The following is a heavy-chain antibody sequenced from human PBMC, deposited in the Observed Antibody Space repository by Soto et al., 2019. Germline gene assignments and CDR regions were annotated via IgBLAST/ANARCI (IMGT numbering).Heavy chain of an antibody. J-gene: IGHJ5*01. CDR1: GFTFSTFS. CDR3: TKHLSRGVFES. D-gene: IGHD3-10*01. CDR2: ISGGAGGT. Sequence: PGGSLRLSCAASGFTFSTFSMSWVRQAPGKGLEWVSAISGGAGGTYYADSVKGRFTISRDISTNTLDLQMNSLRAEDTAIYYCTKHLSRGVFESWGQGTLVTVSS. V-gene: IGHV3-23*01.